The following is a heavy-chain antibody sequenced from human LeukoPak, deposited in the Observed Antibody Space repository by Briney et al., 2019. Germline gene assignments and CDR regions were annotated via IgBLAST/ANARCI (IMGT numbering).Heavy chain of an antibody. Sequence: LSLTCTVSGVSISSYYWSWIRQPPGKGLEWVSYISSSGSTIYYADSVKGRFTISRDNAKNSLYLQMNSLRAEDTAVYYCARASGSYYEQYFDYWGQGTLVTVSS. CDR1: GVSISSYY. CDR2: ISSSGSTI. J-gene: IGHJ4*02. V-gene: IGHV3-11*04. CDR3: ARASGSYYEQYFDY. D-gene: IGHD1-26*01.